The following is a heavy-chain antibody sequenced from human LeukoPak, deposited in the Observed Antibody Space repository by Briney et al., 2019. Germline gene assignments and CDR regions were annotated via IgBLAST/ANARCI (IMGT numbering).Heavy chain of an antibody. J-gene: IGHJ4*02. CDR1: GGSISSYY. Sequence: SETLSLTCTVSGGSISSYYWSWIRQPPGKGLEWIGYIYYSGSTNYNPSLKSRVTISVDTSKNQFSLKLSSVTAADTAVYYCARAPLRDSSGYYYFYFDHWGQGTLVTVSS. V-gene: IGHV4-59*01. CDR2: IYYSGST. D-gene: IGHD3-22*01. CDR3: ARAPLRDSSGYYYFYFDH.